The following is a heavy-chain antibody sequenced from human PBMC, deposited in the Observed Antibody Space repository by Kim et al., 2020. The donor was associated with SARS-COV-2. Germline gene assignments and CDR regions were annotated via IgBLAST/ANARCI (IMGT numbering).Heavy chain of an antibody. CDR1: GGSFSGYY. CDR3: ARGGSRLKPYYYYYYGMDV. CDR2: INHSGST. V-gene: IGHV4-34*01. Sequence: SETLSLTCAVYGGSFSGYYWSWIRQPPGKGLEWIGEINHSGSTNYNPSLKSRVTISVDTSKNQFSLKLSSVTAADTAVYYCARGGSRLKPYYYYYYGMDVWGQGTTVTVSS. J-gene: IGHJ6*02. D-gene: IGHD6-25*01.